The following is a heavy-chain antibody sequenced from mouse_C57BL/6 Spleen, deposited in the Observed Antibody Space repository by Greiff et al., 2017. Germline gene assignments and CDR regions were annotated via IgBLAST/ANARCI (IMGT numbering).Heavy chain of an antibody. V-gene: IGHV3-6*01. CDR2: ISYDGSN. J-gene: IGHJ1*03. D-gene: IGHD2-4*01. CDR1: GYSITSGYY. CDR3: ARPSFYDYDSYWYFDV. Sequence: EVQLQQSGPGLVKPSQSLSLTCSVTGYSITSGYYWNWIRQFPGNKLEWMGYISYDGSNNYNPSLKNRISITRDTSKNQFFLKLNSVTTEDTATYYCARPSFYDYDSYWYFDVWGTGTTVTVSS.